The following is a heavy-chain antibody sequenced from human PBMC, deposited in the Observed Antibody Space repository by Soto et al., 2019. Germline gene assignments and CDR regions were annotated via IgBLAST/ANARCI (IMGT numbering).Heavy chain of an antibody. V-gene: IGHV1-69*13. J-gene: IGHJ6*02. CDR1: GGTFSSYA. Sequence: SVKVSCKASGGTFSSYAISWVRQAPGQGLEWMGGIIPIFGTANYAQKFQGRVTITADESTSTAYMELSSLRSEDKAVYYCARGAIVVVPAANSDYYYYGMDVWGQGTTVTVSS. D-gene: IGHD2-2*01. CDR3: ARGAIVVVPAANSDYYYYGMDV. CDR2: IIPIFGTA.